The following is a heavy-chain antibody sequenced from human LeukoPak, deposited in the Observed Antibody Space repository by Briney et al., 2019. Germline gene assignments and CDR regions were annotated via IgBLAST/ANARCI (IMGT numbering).Heavy chain of an antibody. CDR3: AKDTGSGYDYFSYYFDY. V-gene: IGHV3-23*01. CDR2: ISGSAFST. Sequence: GGSLRLSCAASGFTFGNYGMSWVRQAPGKGLEWVSTISGSAFSTYYADSVKGRFTISRDNSKDTLYLQMNSLRAEDTAVYYCAKDTGSGYDYFSYYFDYWGQGTLVTVSS. J-gene: IGHJ4*02. D-gene: IGHD5-12*01. CDR1: GFTFGNYG.